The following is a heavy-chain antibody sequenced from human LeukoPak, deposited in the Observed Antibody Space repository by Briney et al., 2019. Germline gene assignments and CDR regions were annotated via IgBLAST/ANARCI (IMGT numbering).Heavy chain of an antibody. CDR2: IYGGGST. V-gene: IGHV3-53*01. D-gene: IGHD1-26*01. CDR1: GITFSNYA. Sequence: GGSLRLSCVASGITFSNYAVSWVRQAPGKGLEWVSVIYGGGSTYYADSVKGRFTISRDNSKNTLYLQMNGLRAEDTALYYCARVVGATYFDYWGQGTLVTVSS. J-gene: IGHJ4*02. CDR3: ARVVGATYFDY.